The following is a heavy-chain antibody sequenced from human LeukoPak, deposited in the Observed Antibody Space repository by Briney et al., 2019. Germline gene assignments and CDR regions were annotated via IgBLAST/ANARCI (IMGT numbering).Heavy chain of an antibody. CDR2: IGIRGDI. CDR1: GFTFIDYD. V-gene: IGHV3-13*01. CDR3: ARGGIQVSGIDEFDY. D-gene: IGHD6-19*01. J-gene: IGHJ4*02. Sequence: QSGGSLRLSRAASGFTFIDYDMHWVRQVIGKGLEWVSAIGIRGDIHYSGSVKGRFTISRENAESSLYLQMNSLRAEDTAVYYCARGGIQVSGIDEFDYWGQGTLVTVSS.